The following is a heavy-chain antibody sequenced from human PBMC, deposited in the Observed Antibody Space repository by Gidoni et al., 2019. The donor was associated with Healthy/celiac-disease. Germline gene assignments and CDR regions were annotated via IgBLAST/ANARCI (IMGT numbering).Heavy chain of an antibody. Sequence: QLQLQESGPGLVKPSETLSLTCTVSGGSISSSSYYWGWIRQPPGKGLEWIGSIYYSGSTYYNPSLKSRVTISVDTSKNQFSLKLSSVTAADTAVYYCARHEWDRAVAFDYWGQGTLVTVSS. CDR1: GGSISSSSYY. V-gene: IGHV4-39*01. D-gene: IGHD6-19*01. J-gene: IGHJ4*02. CDR2: IYYSGST. CDR3: ARHEWDRAVAFDY.